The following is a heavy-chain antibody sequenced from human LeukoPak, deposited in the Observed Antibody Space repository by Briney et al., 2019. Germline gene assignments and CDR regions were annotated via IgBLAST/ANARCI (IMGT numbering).Heavy chain of an antibody. CDR1: GGAISSYY. Sequence: PSETLSLTCTVSGGAISSYYWSWIRQATGKGLEWIGYRHYSGSTNYNPSLNSRVTISVDTSKNQFSLKLSSVRAADTAVYYCARVRSDYYGSGTYYNGRRFDYWGQRTLVTVAP. CDR3: ARVRSDYYGSGTYYNGRRFDY. V-gene: IGHV4-59*01. CDR2: RHYSGST. D-gene: IGHD3-10*01. J-gene: IGHJ4*02.